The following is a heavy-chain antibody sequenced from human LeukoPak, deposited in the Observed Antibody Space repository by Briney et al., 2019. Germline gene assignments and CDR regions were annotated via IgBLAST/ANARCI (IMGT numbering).Heavy chain of an antibody. Sequence: SEPLSLTCAVYGGSFSGYYWSWIRQPPGKGLEWIGEINHRGSTNYNPSHKSRVTISVDTSKNQFSLKLSSVTAADTAVYYCARGPRAYYYDSSGYYPPYYFDYWGQGTLVTVSS. CDR3: ARGPRAYYYDSSGYYPPYYFDY. D-gene: IGHD3-22*01. CDR2: INHRGST. J-gene: IGHJ4*02. CDR1: GGSFSGYY. V-gene: IGHV4-34*01.